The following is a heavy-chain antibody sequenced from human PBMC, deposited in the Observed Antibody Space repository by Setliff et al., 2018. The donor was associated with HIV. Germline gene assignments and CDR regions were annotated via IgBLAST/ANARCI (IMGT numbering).Heavy chain of an antibody. J-gene: IGHJ6*03. CDR3: ARARFWSGYYTGDNYYYMDV. CDR1: GGSISSSSYY. CDR2: LSYSGGT. Sequence: PSETLSLTCTVSGGSISSSSYYWGWIRQPPGKGLEWIVSLSYSGGTKYNPSLKSRVTISLDTSKNQFSLKLSSVTAADTAVYYCARARFWSGYYTGDNYYYMDVWGKGTTVTVSS. V-gene: IGHV4-39*07. D-gene: IGHD3-3*01.